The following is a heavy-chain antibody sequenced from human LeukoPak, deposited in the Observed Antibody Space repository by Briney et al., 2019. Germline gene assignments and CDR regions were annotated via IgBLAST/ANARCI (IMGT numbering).Heavy chain of an antibody. CDR3: ARVKRGGGNYYFDY. Sequence: PGGSLRLSCAASGFTFSGYSMNWVRQAPGKGLEWISYISSSGSTMYYADSVKGRFTVSRDNAKNSLFLQMNSLRAEDAAVYYCARVKRGGGNYYFDYWGQGTLVTVSS. CDR2: ISSSGSTM. D-gene: IGHD4-23*01. CDR1: GFTFSGYS. V-gene: IGHV3-48*01. J-gene: IGHJ4*02.